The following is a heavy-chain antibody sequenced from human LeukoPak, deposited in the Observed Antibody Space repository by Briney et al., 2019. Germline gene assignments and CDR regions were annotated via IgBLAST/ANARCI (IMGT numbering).Heavy chain of an antibody. V-gene: IGHV4-39*01. D-gene: IGHD3-10*01. Sequence: SETLSLTCTVSGGSISSSSYYWGWIRQPPGKGLEWIGSIYYSGSTYYNPSLKSRVTISVDTSKNQFSLKLSSVTAADTAVYYCAGEDRYGSGSHIDYWGQGTLVTVSS. J-gene: IGHJ4*02. CDR1: GGSISSSSYY. CDR2: IYYSGST. CDR3: AGEDRYGSGSHIDY.